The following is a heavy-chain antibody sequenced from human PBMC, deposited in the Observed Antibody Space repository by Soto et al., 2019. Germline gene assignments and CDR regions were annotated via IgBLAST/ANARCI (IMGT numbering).Heavy chain of an antibody. CDR3: ARTTITMVRGVYYFDY. Sequence: PSETLSLTCAVYGGSFSGYYWSWIRQPPGKGLEWIGEINHSGSTNYNPSLKSRVTISVDTSKNQFSLKLSSVTAADTAVYYCARTTITMVRGVYYFDYWGQGTLVTVSS. J-gene: IGHJ4*02. D-gene: IGHD3-10*01. CDR1: GGSFSGYY. CDR2: INHSGST. V-gene: IGHV4-34*01.